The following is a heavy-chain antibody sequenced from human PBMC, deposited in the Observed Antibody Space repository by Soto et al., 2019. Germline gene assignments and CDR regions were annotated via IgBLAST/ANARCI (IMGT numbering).Heavy chain of an antibody. CDR1: GGSISSGGYY. CDR3: ARYSNYGEGAFDI. CDR2: IYYSGST. D-gene: IGHD4-4*01. V-gene: IGHV4-31*03. J-gene: IGHJ3*02. Sequence: SETLSLTCTVSGGSISSGGYYWSWIRQHPGKGLEWIGYIYYSGSTYYNPSLKSRVTIPVDTSKNQFSLKLSSVTAADTAVYYCARYSNYGEGAFDIWGQGTMVTVSS.